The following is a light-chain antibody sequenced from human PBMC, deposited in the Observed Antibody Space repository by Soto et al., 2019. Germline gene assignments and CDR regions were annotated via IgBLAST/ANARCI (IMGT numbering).Light chain of an antibody. J-gene: IGKJ1*01. V-gene: IGKV1-5*03. CDR1: QTISSW. CDR3: QQYNNWPPET. CDR2: KAS. Sequence: DIQMTQSPSTLSGSVGDRVTITCRASQTISSWLAWYQQKPGKAPKLLIYKASTLKSGVPSRFSGSGSGTEFTLTISSLQPDDFATYYCQQYNNWPPETFGQGTKVDIK.